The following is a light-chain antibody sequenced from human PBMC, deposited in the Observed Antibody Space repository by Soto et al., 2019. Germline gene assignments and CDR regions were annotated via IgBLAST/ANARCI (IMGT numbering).Light chain of an antibody. J-gene: IGKJ1*01. CDR1: QSVSSTF. CDR3: QQFDSSVT. CDR2: GAS. Sequence: EIVLTQSPGSLSLSPGERATLSCRASQSVSSTFFAWYQQRPGQAPRLLMYGASSRATGIPERFNGSGSGTDFTLTISRLEPEDFAVYYCQQFDSSVTFGQGTNEEIK. V-gene: IGKV3-20*01.